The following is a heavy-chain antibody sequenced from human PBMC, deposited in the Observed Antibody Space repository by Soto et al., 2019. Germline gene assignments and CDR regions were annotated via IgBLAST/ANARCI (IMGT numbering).Heavy chain of an antibody. CDR3: ARDEDEYLGLNH. D-gene: IGHD2-2*01. Sequence: QTLSLTCAISGDSVSSNSAAWNWIRQSPSRGLEWLGRTYYRSKWYNDYTSSVRSRISIDPDTAKNQFSLQLRSVTPEDTAVYYCARDEDEYLGLNHWGQGIPVTVS. V-gene: IGHV6-1*01. CDR1: GDSVSSNSAA. CDR2: TYYRSKWYN. J-gene: IGHJ5*02.